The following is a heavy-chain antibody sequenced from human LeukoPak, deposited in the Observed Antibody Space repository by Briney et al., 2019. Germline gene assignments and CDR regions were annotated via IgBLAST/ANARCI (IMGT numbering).Heavy chain of an antibody. CDR1: GYSFTSYW. CDR2: IDPSDSYT. V-gene: IGHV5-10-1*01. D-gene: IGHD6-13*01. Sequence: ESLKISCKGSGYSFTSYWISWVRQMPGKGLEWMGRIDPSDSYTNYSPSFQGHVTISADKSISTAYLQWSSLKASDTAMYYCARLRADYSSSWYVGYWGQGTLVTVSS. CDR3: ARLRADYSSSWYVGY. J-gene: IGHJ4*02.